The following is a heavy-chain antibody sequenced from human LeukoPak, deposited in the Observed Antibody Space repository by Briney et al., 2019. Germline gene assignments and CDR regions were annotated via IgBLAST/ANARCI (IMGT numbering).Heavy chain of an antibody. CDR1: GYSFTSYW. CDR2: IYPGDSDT. V-gene: IGHV5-51*01. Sequence: GESLRISCKGSGYSFTSYWIGWVRQMPGKGLEWMGIIYPGDSDTRYSPSFQGQVTISADKSISTAYLQWSSLKASDTAMYYCAREGSRGVYGSGASFDYWGQGTLVTVSS. CDR3: AREGSRGVYGSGASFDY. D-gene: IGHD3-10*01. J-gene: IGHJ4*02.